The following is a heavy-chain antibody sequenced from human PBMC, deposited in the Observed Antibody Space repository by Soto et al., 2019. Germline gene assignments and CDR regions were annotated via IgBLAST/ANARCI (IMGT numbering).Heavy chain of an antibody. V-gene: IGHV1-2*02. CDR2: INPNSGGT. D-gene: IGHD2-2*01. Sequence: ASVKVSCKASGYTFTGYYMHWVRQAPGQGLEWMGWINPNSGGTNYAQKFQGRVTMTRDTSISTAYMELSRLRSDDTAAYYCARGRYCSSTSCYYYYGMDVWGQGTTVTVSS. J-gene: IGHJ6*02. CDR1: GYTFTGYY. CDR3: ARGRYCSSTSCYYYYGMDV.